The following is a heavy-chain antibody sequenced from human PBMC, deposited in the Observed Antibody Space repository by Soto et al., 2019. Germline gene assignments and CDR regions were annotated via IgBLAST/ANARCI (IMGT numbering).Heavy chain of an antibody. CDR2: IRNTPYGGTT. V-gene: IGHV3-49*04. CDR1: GFRFSEHA. CDR3: SRGSFGYYGP. Sequence: DVQLVESGGGLVAPGRSLRLSCNCSGFRFSEHAMTWVRQAPGKGLEWVGFIRNTPYGGTTDYAASVRGRFTISRDDSAIIAYLQMNSLKTEDSGLYYCSRGSFGYYGPWGPGTLVTVSA. J-gene: IGHJ5*02. D-gene: IGHD2-2*03.